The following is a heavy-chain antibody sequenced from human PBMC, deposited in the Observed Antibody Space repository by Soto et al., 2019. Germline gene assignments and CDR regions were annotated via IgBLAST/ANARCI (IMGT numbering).Heavy chain of an antibody. J-gene: IGHJ4*01. CDR1: GDSVSSNSAG. V-gene: IGHV6-1*01. D-gene: IGHD1-26*01. CDR2: TYYRSKWYY. Sequence: SQTLSLTCAITGDSVSSNSAGWSWVRQSPSRGLEWLGRTYYRSKWYYEYAVSVRGRITINPDTSKNQYSLQLSSVTPEDTAVYFCARGEQYSGRIFDYWGQGNLVTVSS. CDR3: ARGEQYSGRIFDY.